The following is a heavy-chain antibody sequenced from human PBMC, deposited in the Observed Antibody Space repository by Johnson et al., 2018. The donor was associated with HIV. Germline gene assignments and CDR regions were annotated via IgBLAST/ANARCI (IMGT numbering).Heavy chain of an antibody. D-gene: IGHD2-2*01. CDR2: ISSSGSTI. V-gene: IGHV3-11*04. Sequence: QVQLVESGGGLVKPGGSLRLSCAASGLTFSDYDMSWIRQAPGKGLEWVSYISSSGSTIYYAASVEGRFTISRDNAKNSLYLQMNSLRAEDTAVYYCARNGLIPAAKGVAFDIWGQGTTVTVSS. CDR3: ARNGLIPAAKGVAFDI. J-gene: IGHJ3*02. CDR1: GLTFSDYD.